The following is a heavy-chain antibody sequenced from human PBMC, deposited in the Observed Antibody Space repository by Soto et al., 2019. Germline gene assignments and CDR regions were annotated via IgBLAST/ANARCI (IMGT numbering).Heavy chain of an antibody. CDR2: TYHSGNP. CDR3: AREDYGDSGGYFDY. V-gene: IGHV4-30-2*01. D-gene: IGHD4-17*01. Sequence: QLQLQESGSGLVKPSQTLSLTCTVSGGSIRTGGYSWSWIRQPPGKGLEWIGNTYHSGNPYYNPALKRRVTISVDGSKNQFSLKVSSVTAADTAVYYCAREDYGDSGGYFDYWGQGSLVTVSS. J-gene: IGHJ4*02. CDR1: GGSIRTGGYS.